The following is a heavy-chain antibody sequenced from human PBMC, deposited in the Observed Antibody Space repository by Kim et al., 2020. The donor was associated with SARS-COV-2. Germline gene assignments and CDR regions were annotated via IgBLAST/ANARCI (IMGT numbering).Heavy chain of an antibody. D-gene: IGHD3-10*01. V-gene: IGHV4-39*07. CDR2: IFYSGNY. Sequence: SETLSLTCTVSGGSISGGSYCWGWIRQPPGKGLEWIRSIFYSGNYYYNPSLKSRVTISLDTTKKQLSLKLTSLTAADTAEYCCARLNRGVMRGGSDYWG. CDR1: GGSISGGSYC. J-gene: IGHJ4*01. CDR3: ARLNRGVMRGGSDY.